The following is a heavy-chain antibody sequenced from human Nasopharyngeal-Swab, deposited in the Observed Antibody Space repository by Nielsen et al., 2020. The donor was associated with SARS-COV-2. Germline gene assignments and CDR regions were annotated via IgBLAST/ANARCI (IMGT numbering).Heavy chain of an antibody. J-gene: IGHJ6*03. CDR2: ISVYNGDT. D-gene: IGHD3-9*01. CDR3: ARRGYDILTGYSSGGRYNCYYYMDV. Sequence: WVRQAPGQGLEWMGWISVYNGDTNYAQKFQGRVTMTTDTSTSTAYMELRSLRSDDTAVYYCARRGYDILTGYSSGGRYNCYYYMDVWGKGTTVTVS. V-gene: IGHV1-18*01.